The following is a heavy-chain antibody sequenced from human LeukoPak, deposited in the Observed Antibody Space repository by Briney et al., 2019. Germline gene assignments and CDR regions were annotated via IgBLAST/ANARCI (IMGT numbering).Heavy chain of an antibody. V-gene: IGHV4-4*07. J-gene: IGHJ4*02. Sequence: SETLSLTCTVSGGSISSYYWTWIRQPAGKELEWIGRVHSSGSTTYYPSLQGRVTMSVDTSKNQFFLKLSSVTAADTAVYYCAGGVYGSSGYYLDYWGQGTLVTVSS. CDR3: AGGVYGSSGYYLDY. CDR1: GGSISSYY. CDR2: VHSSGST. D-gene: IGHD3-22*01.